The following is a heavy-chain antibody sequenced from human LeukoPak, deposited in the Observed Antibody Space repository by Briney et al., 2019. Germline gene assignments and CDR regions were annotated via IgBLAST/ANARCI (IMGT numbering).Heavy chain of an antibody. J-gene: IGHJ4*02. CDR2: ISGSSGSI. D-gene: IGHD2-2*01. V-gene: IGHV3-23*01. CDR1: GFTFSSYA. Sequence: LTGGSLRLPCAASGFTFSSYAMSWVRQAPGKGLEWVSHISGSSGSIYYADSVKGRFTISRDNSKNTLYLQLNSLRAGDTATYYCAKGPPFCSSTTCSLFEYWGQGTLVTVSS. CDR3: AKGPPFCSSTTCSLFEY.